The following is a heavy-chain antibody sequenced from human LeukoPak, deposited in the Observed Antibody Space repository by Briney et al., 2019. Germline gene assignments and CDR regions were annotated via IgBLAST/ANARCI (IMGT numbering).Heavy chain of an antibody. Sequence: PGGSLRLSCAASGFTFSSYAMSWVRQAPGKGLEWVSTISGNGYSTYYADSVKGRFTISRDNSKNTLYLQMNGLRAEDTAVYYRANRGADYYGSGNWFDPWGQGTLVTVSS. CDR1: GFTFSSYA. CDR3: ANRGADYYGSGNWFDP. J-gene: IGHJ5*02. D-gene: IGHD3-10*01. V-gene: IGHV3-23*01. CDR2: ISGNGYST.